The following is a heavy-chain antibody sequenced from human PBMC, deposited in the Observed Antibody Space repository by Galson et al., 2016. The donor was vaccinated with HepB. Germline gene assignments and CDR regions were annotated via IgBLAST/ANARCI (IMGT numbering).Heavy chain of an antibody. CDR2: ISYDGSNR. J-gene: IGHJ3*01. V-gene: IGHV3-30*09. Sequence: SLRLSCAASGFTLNNYALNWVRQAPGKGLEWVALISYDGSNRYYGDSVRGRFAISRDTSKNTVYLQMNSLRPEDTAVYYCARDQGWEGGWFDPWGPGSTVTVSS. D-gene: IGHD6-19*01. CDR3: ARDQGWEGGWFDP. CDR1: GFTLNNYA.